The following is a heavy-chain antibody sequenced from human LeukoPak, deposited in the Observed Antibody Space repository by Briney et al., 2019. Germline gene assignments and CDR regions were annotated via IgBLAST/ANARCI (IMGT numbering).Heavy chain of an antibody. CDR2: IYGSGVSI. V-gene: IGHV3-23*01. D-gene: IGHD1-26*01. Sequence: GGSLRLSCVASGFTFKSYVMNWVRQAPAKGLEWLATIYGSGVSISYADSVKGRFTISRDNSNNTLYLQMNSLRVEDTAIYYCAKDLGWELPAEAYWGQGILVTVSS. CDR1: GFTFKSYV. CDR3: AKDLGWELPAEAY. J-gene: IGHJ4*02.